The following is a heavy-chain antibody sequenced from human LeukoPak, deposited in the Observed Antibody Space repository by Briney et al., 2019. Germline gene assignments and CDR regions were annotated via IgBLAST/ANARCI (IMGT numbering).Heavy chain of an antibody. Sequence: PGGSLRLSCAASGFTFSSYWMSWVRQAPGKGLEWVANIKQDGSEKYYVDSVKGRFTTSRDNAKNSLYLQMNSLRAEDTAVYYCARGEYGGNWYYFDYWGQGTLVTVSS. J-gene: IGHJ4*02. CDR1: GFTFSSYW. V-gene: IGHV3-7*01. CDR3: ARGEYGGNWYYFDY. D-gene: IGHD4-23*01. CDR2: IKQDGSEK.